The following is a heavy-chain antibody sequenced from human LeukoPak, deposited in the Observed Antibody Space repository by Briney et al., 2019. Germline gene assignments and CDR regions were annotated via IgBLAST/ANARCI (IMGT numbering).Heavy chain of an antibody. CDR3: ARESQWLTSDYYYYMDV. CDR2: ISSSGSTI. CDR1: GFTFSDYY. Sequence: GGSLRLSCAASGFTFSDYYMSWIRQAPGKGLEWVSYISSSGSTIYYADSVKGRFTISRDNAKNSLYLQMNSLRAEDTAVYYCARESQWLTSDYYYYMDVWGKGTTVTVSS. J-gene: IGHJ6*03. V-gene: IGHV3-11*04. D-gene: IGHD6-19*01.